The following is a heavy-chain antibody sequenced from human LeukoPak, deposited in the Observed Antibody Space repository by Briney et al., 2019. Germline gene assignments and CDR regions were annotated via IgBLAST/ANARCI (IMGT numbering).Heavy chain of an antibody. D-gene: IGHD2-15*01. CDR2: IDYSGST. CDR3: ARRWYHAYCDY. CDR1: GGSVSSGSYY. V-gene: IGHV4-61*01. J-gene: IGHJ4*02. Sequence: SETLSLTCTVSGGSVSSGSYYWSWIRQPPGKGLERIGCIDYSGSTYYNPSIKSRVTVSADTSKNQFSLKLTSVTAADTAVYYCARRWYHAYCDYWGQGSLVTVSS.